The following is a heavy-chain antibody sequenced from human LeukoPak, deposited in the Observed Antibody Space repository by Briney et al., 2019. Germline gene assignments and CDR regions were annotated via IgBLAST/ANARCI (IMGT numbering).Heavy chain of an antibody. J-gene: IGHJ4*02. Sequence: PSETLSLTCAVYGGSFSGYYWSWIRQPPGKGLEWIGYIYYSGSTNYNPSLKSRVTISVDTSKNQFSLKLSSVTAADTVVYYCARHGYSSGWYVSFDYWGQGTLVTVSS. CDR2: IYYSGST. D-gene: IGHD6-19*01. V-gene: IGHV4-59*08. CDR3: ARHGYSSGWYVSFDY. CDR1: GGSFSGYY.